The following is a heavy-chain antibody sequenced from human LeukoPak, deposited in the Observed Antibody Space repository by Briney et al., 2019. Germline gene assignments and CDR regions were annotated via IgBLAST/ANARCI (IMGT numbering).Heavy chain of an antibody. CDR1: GDSISSSRFY. J-gene: IGHJ5*02. CDR3: ARHLQLLAWFDP. D-gene: IGHD5-24*01. CDR2: IYYSGST. Sequence: SETLSLTCTVSGDSISSSRFYWAWLRQPPGKGLEWIGTIYYSGSTYYNPSLKSRVTISVDTSKNQFSLRLTSVTAADTAVYFCARHLQLLAWFDPWGQGTLVTVSS. V-gene: IGHV4-39*01.